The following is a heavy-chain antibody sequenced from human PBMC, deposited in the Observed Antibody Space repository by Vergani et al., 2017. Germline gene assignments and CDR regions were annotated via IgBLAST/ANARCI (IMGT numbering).Heavy chain of an antibody. CDR2: IHYDGSHE. CDR1: GFSFSSFG. Sequence: QVQLVESGGGVVQPGRSLRLSCAASGFSFSSFGFHWVRQAPGKGLEWLAFIHYDGSHEYYIDSVKGRFTISRDNSKNTLILQMNGLRAEDTAVYYCAINSMALVVPAANDRSDYWGQGTLVTVSS. CDR3: AINSMALVVPAANDRSDY. D-gene: IGHD2-2*01. J-gene: IGHJ4*02. V-gene: IGHV3-30*02.